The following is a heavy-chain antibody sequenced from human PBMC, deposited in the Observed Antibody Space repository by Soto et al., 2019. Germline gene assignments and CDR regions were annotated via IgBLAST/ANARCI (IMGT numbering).Heavy chain of an antibody. CDR3: ARDQPGYSYGYGLGY. V-gene: IGHV3-21*01. D-gene: IGHD5-18*01. Sequence: EVQLVESGGGLVKPGGSLRLSCADSGLTFSSYSMNWVRQAPGKGLEWVSSISSSSSYIYYADSVKGRFTISRDNAKNSLYLQMNILRAEDTAVYYCARDQPGYSYGYGLGYWGQGTRGTVSS. J-gene: IGHJ4*02. CDR2: ISSSSSYI. CDR1: GLTFSSYS.